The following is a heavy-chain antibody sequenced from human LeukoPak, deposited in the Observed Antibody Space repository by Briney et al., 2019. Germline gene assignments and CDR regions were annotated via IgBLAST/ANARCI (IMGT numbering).Heavy chain of an antibody. J-gene: IGHJ3*02. Sequence: SETLSLTCTVSGGSISSGSYYWNWIRQPAGKGLEWIGSIYYSGSTYYNPSLKSRVTISVDTSKNQFSLKLSSVTAADTAVYYCARDLRLPDAFDIWGQGTMVTVSS. D-gene: IGHD2-15*01. CDR2: IYYSGST. V-gene: IGHV4-39*07. CDR3: ARDLRLPDAFDI. CDR1: GGSISSGSYY.